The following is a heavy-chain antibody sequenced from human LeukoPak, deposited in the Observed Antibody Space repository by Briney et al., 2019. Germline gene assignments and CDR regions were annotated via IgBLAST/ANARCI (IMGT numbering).Heavy chain of an antibody. CDR3: AKATHYYGSGSYYRLDY. J-gene: IGHJ4*02. CDR2: ISGTGDST. D-gene: IGHD3-10*01. Sequence: GGSLRLSCAASGFIFTNYAMSWVRQAPGKGLQWVSTISGTGDSTYYADSVKGRFTISRDNSKNTLYLQMNSLRAEDTAVYYCAKATHYYGSGSYYRLDYWGQGTLVTVSS. V-gene: IGHV3-23*01. CDR1: GFIFTNYA.